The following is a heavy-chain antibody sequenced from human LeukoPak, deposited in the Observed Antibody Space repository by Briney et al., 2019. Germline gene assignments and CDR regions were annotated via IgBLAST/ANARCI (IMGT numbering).Heavy chain of an antibody. V-gene: IGHV3-21*01. Sequence: GGSLRLSCAASGFTFSSYGMHWVRQAPGKGLEWVSSISSSSSYIYYADSVKGRFTISRDNAKNSLYLQMNSLRAEDTAVYYCARDGVLWFGESQAHYYYGMDVWGQGTTVTVSS. CDR1: GFTFSSYG. CDR2: ISSSSSYI. J-gene: IGHJ6*02. CDR3: ARDGVLWFGESQAHYYYGMDV. D-gene: IGHD3-10*01.